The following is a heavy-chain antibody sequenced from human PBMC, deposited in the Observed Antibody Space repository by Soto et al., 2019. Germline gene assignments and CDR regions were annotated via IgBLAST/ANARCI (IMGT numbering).Heavy chain of an antibody. CDR1: SYTFTSFG. V-gene: IGHV1-18*01. D-gene: IGHD3-22*01. CDR2: ISAYNGNT. J-gene: IGHJ3*01. CDR3: ARGSHDSSADALDF. Sequence: QVQLVQSGAEVKKPGASVKVSCKASSYTFTSFGIIWVRQAPGQGLEWMGWISAYNGNTNYAQRVQGRVTMSTDTSTSTAYMELRSLRSDDTAVYYCARGSHDSSADALDFWGQGTMVTVSS.